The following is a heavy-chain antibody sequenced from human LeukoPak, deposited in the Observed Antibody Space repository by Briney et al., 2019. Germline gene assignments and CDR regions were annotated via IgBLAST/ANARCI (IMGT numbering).Heavy chain of an antibody. CDR2: ISGSGGST. CDR1: GFTFSSYA. D-gene: IGHD3-9*01. J-gene: IGHJ3*02. CDR3: AKWGYYDILTGLADDAFDI. Sequence: GGSLRLSCAASGFTFSSYAMSWVRQAPGKGLEWVSAISGSGGSTYYADSVKGRFTISRDNSKNTLYLQMNSLRAEDTAVYYCAKWGYYDILTGLADDAFDIWGQGTMVTVSS. V-gene: IGHV3-23*01.